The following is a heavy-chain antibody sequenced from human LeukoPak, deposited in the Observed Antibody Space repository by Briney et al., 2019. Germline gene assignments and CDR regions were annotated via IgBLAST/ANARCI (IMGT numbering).Heavy chain of an antibody. J-gene: IGHJ4*02. CDR2: IRYDGSNK. CDR1: GFTFSSYG. D-gene: IGHD3-22*01. CDR3: AKDRYYYDSSGYYPYYFDY. V-gene: IGHV3-30*02. Sequence: GGSLRLSCAASGFTFSSYGMHWVRQAPGKGLGWVAFIRYDGSNKYYADSVKGRFTISRDNSKNTLYLQMNSLRAEDTAVYYCAKDRYYYDSSGYYPYYFDYWGQGTLVTVSS.